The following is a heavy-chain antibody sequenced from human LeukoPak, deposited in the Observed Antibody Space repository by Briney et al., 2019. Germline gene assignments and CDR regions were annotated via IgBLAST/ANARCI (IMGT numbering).Heavy chain of an antibody. J-gene: IGHJ4*02. CDR3: AKTRGISISGVVPLCDY. V-gene: IGHV3-23*01. CDR2: ISGSGGTP. Sequence: HPGGSLRLSCAASGFTFSTSVMTWVRQAPGKGLDWVSIISGSGGTPYYTDSVKGRFTISRDNSKNTLYLQMNSLRAEDTAVYYCAKTRGISISGVVPLCDYWGQGTLVTVSS. D-gene: IGHD3-3*01. CDR1: GFTFSTSV.